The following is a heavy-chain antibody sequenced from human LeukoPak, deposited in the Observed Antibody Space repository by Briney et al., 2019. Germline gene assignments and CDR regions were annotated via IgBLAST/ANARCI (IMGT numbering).Heavy chain of an antibody. Sequence: SVKVSCKASGGTFSSYAISWVRQAPGQGLEWMGRIIPILGIANYAQKFQGRVTITADKSTSTAYMELRSLRSEDTAVYYCARTTGTTPNSHGMDVWGQGTTVTVSS. J-gene: IGHJ6*02. CDR1: GGTFSSYA. V-gene: IGHV1-69*04. CDR2: IIPILGIA. D-gene: IGHD4-11*01. CDR3: ARTTGTTPNSHGMDV.